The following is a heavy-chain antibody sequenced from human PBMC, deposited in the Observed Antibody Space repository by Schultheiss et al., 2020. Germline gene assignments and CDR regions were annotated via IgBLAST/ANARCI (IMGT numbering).Heavy chain of an antibody. Sequence: GGSLRLSCAASGFTFSSYWMHWVRQAPGKGLVWVSRINSDGSSTSYADSVKGRFTISRDNAKNTLYLQMNSLRAEDTAVYYCARGGIVGATWFDYWGQGTRVNVSS. CDR2: INSDGSST. CDR3: ARGGIVGATWFDY. V-gene: IGHV3-74*01. CDR1: GFTFSSYW. D-gene: IGHD1-26*01. J-gene: IGHJ4*02.